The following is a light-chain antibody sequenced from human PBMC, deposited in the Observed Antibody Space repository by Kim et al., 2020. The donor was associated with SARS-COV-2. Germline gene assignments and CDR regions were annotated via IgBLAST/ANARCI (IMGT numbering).Light chain of an antibody. V-gene: IGKV1-27*01. CDR2: DAS. J-gene: IGKJ1*01. Sequence: ASVGDGVTIACRADQVISNYLAWYQRKPGRPPTPLIYDASGLQSGVPSRFSGSRSGTDFTLTISSLQPEDVGTYYCQQYDSVPWTFGQGTKVDIK. CDR3: QQYDSVPWT. CDR1: QVISNY.